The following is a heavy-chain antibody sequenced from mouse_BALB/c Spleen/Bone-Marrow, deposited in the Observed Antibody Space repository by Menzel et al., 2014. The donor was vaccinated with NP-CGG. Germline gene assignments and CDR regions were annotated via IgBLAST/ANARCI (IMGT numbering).Heavy chain of an antibody. D-gene: IGHD4-1*01. CDR1: GYTFTSYT. J-gene: IGHJ3*01. CDR3: ARERNWDLFAY. V-gene: IGHV1-4*01. Sequence: VQRVESGAELARPGASVKMSCKASGYTFTSYTMHWVKQRPGQGLEWIGYINPSSGYTNYNQKFKDKATLTADKSSSTAYMQLSSLTSEDSAVYYCARERNWDLFAYWGQGTLVTVSA. CDR2: INPSSGYT.